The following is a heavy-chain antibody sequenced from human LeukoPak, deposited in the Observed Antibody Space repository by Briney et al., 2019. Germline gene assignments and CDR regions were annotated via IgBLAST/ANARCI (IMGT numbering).Heavy chain of an antibody. D-gene: IGHD5-18*01. CDR1: GFTFSSYS. Sequence: PGGSLRLSCAASGFTFSSYSMNWVRQAPGKGLEWVSYISSSSSTIYYADSVKGRFTISRDNAKNSLYLQMNSLRAEDTAVYYCAGYPDTADAFDIWGQGTMVTVSS. V-gene: IGHV3-48*01. CDR2: ISSSSSTI. CDR3: AGYPDTADAFDI. J-gene: IGHJ3*02.